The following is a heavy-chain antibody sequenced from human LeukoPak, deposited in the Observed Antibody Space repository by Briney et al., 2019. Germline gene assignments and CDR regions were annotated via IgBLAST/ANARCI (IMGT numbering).Heavy chain of an antibody. CDR3: ARVSYDFWSGYSIGAFDI. D-gene: IGHD3-3*01. CDR2: IYYGGST. V-gene: IGHV4-59*01. J-gene: IGHJ3*02. Sequence: PSETLSLTCTVSGGSISSYYWSWIRQPPGKGLEWIGYIYYGGSTNYNPSLKSRVTISVDTSKNQFSLKLSSVTAADTAVYYCARVSYDFWSGYSIGAFDIWGQGTMVTVSS. CDR1: GGSISSYY.